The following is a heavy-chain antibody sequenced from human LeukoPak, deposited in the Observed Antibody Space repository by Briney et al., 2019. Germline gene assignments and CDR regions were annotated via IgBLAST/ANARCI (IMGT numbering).Heavy chain of an antibody. CDR2: ISSSSYI. CDR1: GFTFSSYT. J-gene: IGHJ6*01. Sequence: GGSLRLSCAASGFTFSSYTMNWVRQAPGKGLEWVSYISSSSYIYYADSVKGRFTISRDNAENSLYLQMNSLRAEDTAVYYCARGSEGYCSGGGCYYGMDVWGRGTTVTVSS. V-gene: IGHV3-21*01. CDR3: ARGSEGYCSGGGCYYGMDV. D-gene: IGHD2-15*01.